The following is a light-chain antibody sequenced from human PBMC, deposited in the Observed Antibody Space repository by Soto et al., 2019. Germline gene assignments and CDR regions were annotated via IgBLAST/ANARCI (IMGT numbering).Light chain of an antibody. V-gene: IGKV3-15*01. CDR1: QSVNNN. CDR3: QEYNTRPWT. Sequence: TLMTQSQATLSVSPGERATLSCRGIQSVNNNLAWYQQKLGQAPRVLIYGASTRATGIPARFTGCGSGTEFILTISSLPSEDSAVYYCQEYNTRPWTFGQGTKVDI. CDR2: GAS. J-gene: IGKJ1*01.